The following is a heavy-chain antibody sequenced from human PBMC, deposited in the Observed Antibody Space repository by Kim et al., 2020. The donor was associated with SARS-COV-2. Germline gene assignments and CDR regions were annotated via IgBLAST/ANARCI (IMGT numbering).Heavy chain of an antibody. CDR2: IYSGGST. Sequence: GGSLRLSCAASGLTVSSNSMTWVRQAPGKGLEWVSVIYSGGSTYYADSVKGRFIISRDNSKNMLYLQMNSLKVEDTAVYYCARGGSGWSLDYWGQGTLVT. D-gene: IGHD6-19*01. CDR3: ARGGSGWSLDY. CDR1: GLTVSSNS. J-gene: IGHJ4*02. V-gene: IGHV3-53*01.